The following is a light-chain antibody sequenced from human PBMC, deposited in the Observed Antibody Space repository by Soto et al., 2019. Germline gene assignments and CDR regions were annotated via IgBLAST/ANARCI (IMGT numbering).Light chain of an antibody. CDR3: LQDHNYPRT. Sequence: AIQMTQSPSSLSASVGDRVTITCRASQDIKNEFVWYQQKPGKAPNVLIYAASTLLSGVPSRFSGAGSGTDFTLTISSLQPEDFATYYCLQDHNYPRTFGQGTRVEIK. V-gene: IGKV1-6*01. CDR2: AAS. CDR1: QDIKNE. J-gene: IGKJ1*01.